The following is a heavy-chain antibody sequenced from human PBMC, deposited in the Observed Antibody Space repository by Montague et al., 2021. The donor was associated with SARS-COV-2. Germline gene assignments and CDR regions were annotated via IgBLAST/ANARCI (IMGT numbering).Heavy chain of an antibody. J-gene: IGHJ3*02. CDR1: GGSISSGGYY. CDR3: ARAGTITMIVVVIDAFDI. CDR2: NNYSGST. D-gene: IGHD3-22*01. Sequence: TLSLTCTVSGGSISSGGYYWSWISQHPGKGLEWIGYNNYSGSTYYNPSLKSRVTISVDTSKNQFSLKLSSVTAADTAVYYCARAGTITMIVVVIDAFDIWGQGTMVTVSS. V-gene: IGHV4-31*03.